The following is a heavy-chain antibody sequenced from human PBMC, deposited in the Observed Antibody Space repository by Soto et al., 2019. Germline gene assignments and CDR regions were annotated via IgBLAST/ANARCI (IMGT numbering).Heavy chain of an antibody. J-gene: IGHJ5*02. CDR2: MNPNSGNT. D-gene: IGHD6-13*01. CDR1: GYSFTSYD. V-gene: IGHV1-8*01. CDR3: ASRKLAAAGKGCFDP. Sequence: QVQLVQSGAEVKKPGASVKVSCKASGYSFTSYDINWVRQATGQGLEWMGWMNPNSGNTGYAQKFQGRVTMTRNTSISTAYMELSSLRSEDTAVYYCASRKLAAAGKGCFDPWGQGTLVTVSS.